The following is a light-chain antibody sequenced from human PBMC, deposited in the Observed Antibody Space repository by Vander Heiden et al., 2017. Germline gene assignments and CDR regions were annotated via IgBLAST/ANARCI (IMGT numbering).Light chain of an antibody. J-gene: IGKJ2*01. CDR2: GAS. CDR3: QHYGDSPLYT. V-gene: IGKV3-20*01. CDR1: QSISNKY. Sequence: DIVLMQSPGTLSLSPGERATLSCRASQSISNKYLAWYQQQPGQAPSLLIYGASSRATGIPDRFSGSGSGTDFTLTISRLEPEDSAVYYCQHYGDSPLYTFGQGTKLEIK.